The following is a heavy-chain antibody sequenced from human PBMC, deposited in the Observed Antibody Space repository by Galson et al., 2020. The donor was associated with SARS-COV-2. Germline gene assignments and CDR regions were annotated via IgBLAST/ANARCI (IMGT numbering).Heavy chain of an antibody. CDR1: GFTFSSYW. CDR2: IKQDGSEK. Sequence: GESLKISCAASGFTFSSYWMSWVRQAPGKGLEWVANIKQDGSEKYYVDSVKGRFTISRDNAKNSLYLQMNSLRAEDTAVYYCARDLIAAAGTGDLYYYYGMDVWGQGTTVTVSS. CDR3: ARDLIAAAGTGDLYYYYGMDV. V-gene: IGHV3-7*03. J-gene: IGHJ6*02. D-gene: IGHD6-13*01.